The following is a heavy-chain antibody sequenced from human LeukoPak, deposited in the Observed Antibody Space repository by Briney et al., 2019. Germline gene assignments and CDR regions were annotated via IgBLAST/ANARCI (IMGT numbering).Heavy chain of an antibody. CDR2: IYYSGST. J-gene: IGHJ3*02. V-gene: IGHV4-59*01. Sequence: SETLSLTCTVSGGSISSYYWSWIRQPPGKGLEWIGYIYYSGSTNYNPSLKSRVTISVDTSKNQFSLKLSSVTAADAAVYYCAREGIIGEPDAFDIWGQGTMVTVSS. CDR1: GGSISSYY. D-gene: IGHD3-10*01. CDR3: AREGIIGEPDAFDI.